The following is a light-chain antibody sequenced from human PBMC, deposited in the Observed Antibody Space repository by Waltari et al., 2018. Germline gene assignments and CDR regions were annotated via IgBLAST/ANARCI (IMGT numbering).Light chain of an antibody. J-gene: IGLJ2*01. CDR2: RNK. V-gene: IGLV1-47*01. CDR3: ASWDGSLGGVI. Sequence: QSVLSQPPSASGTPGQRVTISCSGTNYNIGNNYVYWYHQLPGTAPNLLISRNKQRPSGVPDRFSGSKSGTSASLAISGLRSEDEAHYYCASWDGSLGGVIFGGGTKLTVL. CDR1: NYNIGNNY.